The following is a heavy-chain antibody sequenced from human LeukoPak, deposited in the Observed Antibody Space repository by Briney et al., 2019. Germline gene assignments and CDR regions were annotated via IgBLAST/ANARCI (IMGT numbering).Heavy chain of an antibody. Sequence: GGSLRLSCAASGFTFSSYAMSWVRQAPGKGLEWVSAMSGSGGSTYYADSVKGRFTISRDNSKNTLYLQMNSLRAEDTAAYYCAKDYTVTGLYFDYWGQGTLVTVSS. CDR2: MSGSGGST. V-gene: IGHV3-23*01. D-gene: IGHD4-17*01. CDR3: AKDYTVTGLYFDY. CDR1: GFTFSSYA. J-gene: IGHJ4*02.